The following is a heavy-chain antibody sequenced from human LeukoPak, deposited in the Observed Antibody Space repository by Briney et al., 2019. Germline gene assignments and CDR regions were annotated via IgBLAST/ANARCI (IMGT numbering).Heavy chain of an antibody. CDR2: INPDSGDT. CDR3: ARDWGYSGSYYDAFDI. Sequence: ASVKVSCEASGYTFTAYYKHWVRQAPGQGLEWMGWINPDSGDTEYPRSFQGRVTMTRDTSISTAYMELSSLRSDDTAIYYCARDWGYSGSYYDAFDIWGPGAMVTVSS. V-gene: IGHV1-2*02. J-gene: IGHJ3*02. CDR1: GYTFTAYY. D-gene: IGHD1-26*01.